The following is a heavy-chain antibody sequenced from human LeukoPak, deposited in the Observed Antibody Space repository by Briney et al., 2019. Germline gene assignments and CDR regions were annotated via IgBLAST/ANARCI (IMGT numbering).Heavy chain of an antibody. Sequence: SVKVSCKASGGTFSSYAISWVRQAPGQGLEWMGGIIHIFGTANCAQKFQGRVTITTDESTSTAYMELSSLRSEDTAVYYCESRTVGTSDNDAFDIWGQGTMVTVSS. CDR3: ESRTVGTSDNDAFDI. CDR1: GGTFSSYA. V-gene: IGHV1-69*05. CDR2: IIHIFGTA. D-gene: IGHD1-14*01. J-gene: IGHJ3*02.